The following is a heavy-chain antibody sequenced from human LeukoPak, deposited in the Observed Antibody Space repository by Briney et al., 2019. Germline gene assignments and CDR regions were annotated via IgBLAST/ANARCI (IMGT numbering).Heavy chain of an antibody. CDR1: GFTLRSNY. CDR2: IYSGGST. CDR3: ARDRRRGWYHAN. Sequence: GRSLRLSCAASGFTLRSNYMSWVPQAPGKGLEWGSVIYSGGSTYYAAAVKGRFTIARDNSKNTVYLQMNSLRAEDTAVHYCARDRRRGWYHANWGKGTLVTVSS. V-gene: IGHV3-53*01. D-gene: IGHD6-19*01. J-gene: IGHJ4*02.